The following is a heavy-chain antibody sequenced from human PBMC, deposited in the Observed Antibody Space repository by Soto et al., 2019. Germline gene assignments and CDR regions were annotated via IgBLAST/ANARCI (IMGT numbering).Heavy chain of an antibody. CDR3: ARVRGIAVDGTGLIPDY. V-gene: IGHV3-21*01. CDR1: GFTFSSYS. J-gene: IGHJ4*02. CDR2: ISSSSSYI. Sequence: AWCLRLSCAASGFTFSSYSMNGVCQAPGKGLEWVSSISSSSSYIYYADSVKGRFTISRDNAKNSLYLQMNSLRAEDTAVYYCARVRGIAVDGTGLIPDYWGQGTLVTVSS. D-gene: IGHD6-19*01.